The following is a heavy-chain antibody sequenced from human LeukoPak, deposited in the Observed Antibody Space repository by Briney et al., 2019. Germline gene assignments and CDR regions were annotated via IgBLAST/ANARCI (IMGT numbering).Heavy chain of an antibody. CDR3: ARSRSGWSPAHYFDY. J-gene: IGHJ4*02. Sequence: SETLSLTCTVSGYSMSSGYYWGWIRQPPERGLEWIGSMYHTGSTYYNSSLKSRVTISVDTSKNQFSLKLSSVTAADTAVYYCARSRSGWSPAHYFDYWGQGTLVTVSS. D-gene: IGHD6-19*01. CDR1: GYSMSSGYY. CDR2: MYHTGST. V-gene: IGHV4-38-2*02.